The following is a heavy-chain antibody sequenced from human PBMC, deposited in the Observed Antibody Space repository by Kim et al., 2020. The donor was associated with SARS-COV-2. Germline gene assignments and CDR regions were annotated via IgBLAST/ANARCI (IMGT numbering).Heavy chain of an antibody. J-gene: IGHJ4*02. D-gene: IGHD3-10*01. CDR1: GFTFSSYG. V-gene: IGHV3-33*01. CDR3: ARSGDRQTVRGVTETFDY. CDR2: IWYDGSNK. Sequence: GGSLRLSCAASGFTFSSYGMHWVRQAPGKGLEWVAVIWYDGSNKYYADSVKGRFTISRDNSKNTLYLQMNSLRAEDTAVYYCARSGDRQTVRGVTETFDYWGQGTLVTVSS.